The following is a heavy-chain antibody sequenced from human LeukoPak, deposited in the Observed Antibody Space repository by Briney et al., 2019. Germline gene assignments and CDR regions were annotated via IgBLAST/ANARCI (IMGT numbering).Heavy chain of an antibody. Sequence: GGSLRLSSVASVFTFTDSYTSRIRPAPGKGREWVSYISSSSSTIYYAHSVKGRFTISRDNAKNSLYLQMNSLRAEDTAVYYCARQTLNYDILTGYYWNWFDPWGQGTLVTVSS. CDR3: ARQTLNYDILTGYYWNWFDP. V-gene: IGHV3-11*01. J-gene: IGHJ5*02. CDR1: VFTFTDSY. CDR2: ISSSSSTI. D-gene: IGHD3-9*01.